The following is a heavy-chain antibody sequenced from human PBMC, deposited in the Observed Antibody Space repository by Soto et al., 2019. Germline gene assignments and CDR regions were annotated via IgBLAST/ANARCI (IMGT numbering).Heavy chain of an antibody. D-gene: IGHD2-15*01. CDR1: GGSISSYY. V-gene: IGHV4-59*01. Sequence: SETLSLTCTVSGGSISSYYWSWIRQPPGKGLEWIGYIYYSGSTNYNPSLKSRVTISVDTSKNQFSLKLSSVTAADTAVYYCARAEYCSGGSCYSVGWFDPWGQGTLVTVSS. CDR2: IYYSGST. CDR3: ARAEYCSGGSCYSVGWFDP. J-gene: IGHJ5*02.